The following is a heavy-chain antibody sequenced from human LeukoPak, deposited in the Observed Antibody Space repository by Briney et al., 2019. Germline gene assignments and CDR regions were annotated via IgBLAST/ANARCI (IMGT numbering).Heavy chain of an antibody. CDR1: GYTFTSYG. D-gene: IGHD3-10*01. V-gene: IGHV1-18*01. CDR2: ISAYNGNT. J-gene: IGHJ5*02. CDR3: ARDHIPLMVRPNWFDP. Sequence: GASVKVSCKASGYTFTSYGISWVRQAPGQGLEWMGWISAYNGNTNYAQKLQGRVTMTTDTSTSTAYMELRSLRSDDTAVYYCARDHIPLMVRPNWFDPWGQGTLVTVSS.